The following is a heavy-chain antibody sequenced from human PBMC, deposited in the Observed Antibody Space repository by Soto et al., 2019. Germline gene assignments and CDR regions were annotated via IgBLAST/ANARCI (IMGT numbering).Heavy chain of an antibody. CDR2: ISSSSSYI. CDR3: ASLDYGGNSTQINYYYYGMDV. J-gene: IGHJ6*02. D-gene: IGHD4-17*01. V-gene: IGHV3-21*01. CDR1: GFTFSSYS. Sequence: EVQLVESGGGLVKPGGSLRLSCAASGFTFSSYSMNWVRQAPGKGLEWVSSISSSSSYIYYADSVKGRFTISRDNAKNXRXLXXNSLRAEDTAVYYCASLDYGGNSTQINYYYYGMDVWGQGTTVTVSS.